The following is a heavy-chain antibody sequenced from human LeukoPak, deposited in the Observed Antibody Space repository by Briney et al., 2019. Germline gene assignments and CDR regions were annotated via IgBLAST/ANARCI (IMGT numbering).Heavy chain of an antibody. V-gene: IGHV4-4*09. CDR1: GGSISSYY. D-gene: IGHD6-19*01. CDR3: ARQIAVAGFDY. CDR2: IYTSGST. J-gene: IGHJ4*02. Sequence: SETLSLTCTVSGGSISSYYWSWIRQPPGKGLEWIGYIYTSGSTNYNPSLKSRVTKSVDTSKNQFSLKLSSVTAADTAVYYCARQIAVAGFDYWGQGTLVTVSS.